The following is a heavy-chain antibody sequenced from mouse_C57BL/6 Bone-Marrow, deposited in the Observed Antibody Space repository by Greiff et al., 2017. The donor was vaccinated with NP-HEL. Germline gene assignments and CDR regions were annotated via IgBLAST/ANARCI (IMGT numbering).Heavy chain of an antibody. D-gene: IGHD1-1*01. CDR1: GYTFTSYW. CDR2: IDPSDSYT. Sequence: VKLMESGAELVMPGASVKLSCKASGYTFTSYWMHWVKQRPGQGLEWIGEIDPSDSYTNYNQKFKGKSTLTVDKSSSTAYMQLSSLTSEDSAVYYCAVYGSWYFDVWGTGTTVTVSS. CDR3: AVYGSWYFDV. J-gene: IGHJ1*03. V-gene: IGHV1-69*01.